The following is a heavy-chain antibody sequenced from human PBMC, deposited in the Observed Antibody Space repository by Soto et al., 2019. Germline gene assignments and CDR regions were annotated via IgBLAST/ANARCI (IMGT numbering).Heavy chain of an antibody. D-gene: IGHD5-12*01. CDR2: MNPNSGNT. Sequence: ASVKVSCKASGYTFTEYYVNWVRQATGQGLEWMGWMNPNSGNTGYAQKFQGRVTMTRNTSISTAYMELSSLRSEDTAVYYCAREVVATIPGQYYYYYYMDVWGKGTTVTVSS. CDR1: GYTFTEYY. CDR3: AREVVATIPGQYYYYYYMDV. J-gene: IGHJ6*03. V-gene: IGHV1-8*01.